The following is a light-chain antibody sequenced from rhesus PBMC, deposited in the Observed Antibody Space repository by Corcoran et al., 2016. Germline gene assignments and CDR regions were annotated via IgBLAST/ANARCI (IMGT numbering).Light chain of an antibody. V-gene: IGKV2-73*01. J-gene: IGKJ3*01. Sequence: DIVMTQTPLSLPVTPGEPASISCRSSQSLLHSKGNTYLYWYLQKPGQPPRLLIYRVSNQFSGVPDRFSGGGSGKGFTLKISRVEAEDVGSYYCMQALQTPFTFGPGTKLDIK. CDR2: RVS. CDR3: MQALQTPFT. CDR1: QSLLHSKGNTY.